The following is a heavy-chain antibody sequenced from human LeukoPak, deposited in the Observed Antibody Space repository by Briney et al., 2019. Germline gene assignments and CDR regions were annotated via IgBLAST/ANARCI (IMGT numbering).Heavy chain of an antibody. Sequence: SQTLSLTCTVSGGSISSGGYYWSWIRQHPGKGLEWIGYIYYSGSTYYNPSLKSRVTISVDTSKNQFSLKLSSVTAADTALYYCALANSLYSYYYYMDVWGKGTTVTVSS. CDR2: IYYSGST. J-gene: IGHJ6*03. D-gene: IGHD1-26*01. CDR1: GGSISSGGYY. CDR3: ALANSLYSYYYYMDV. V-gene: IGHV4-31*03.